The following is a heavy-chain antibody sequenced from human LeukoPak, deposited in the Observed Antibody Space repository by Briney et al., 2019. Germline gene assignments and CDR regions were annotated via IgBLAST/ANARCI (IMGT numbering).Heavy chain of an antibody. D-gene: IGHD6-13*01. Sequence: SETLSLTCAVYGGSFSGYYWSWIRQPPGKGLEWIGEINHSGSTNYNPSLKSRVTISVDTSKNQFSLKLSSVTAAATAVYYCARGRGSSSSNWFDPWGQGTLVTVSS. J-gene: IGHJ5*02. V-gene: IGHV4-34*01. CDR1: GGSFSGYY. CDR2: INHSGST. CDR3: ARGRGSSSSNWFDP.